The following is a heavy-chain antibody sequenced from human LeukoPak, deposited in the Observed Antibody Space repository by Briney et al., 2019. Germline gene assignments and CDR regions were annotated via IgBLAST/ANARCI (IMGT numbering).Heavy chain of an antibody. J-gene: IGHJ5*02. CDR1: GFIFSSYW. V-gene: IGHV3-7*01. CDR2: IKQDGSEK. CDR3: ARGRNWFDP. Sequence: GGSLRLSCAASGFIFSSYWMSWVRQAPGKGLEWVANIKQDGSEKYYVDSVKDRFTISRDNAKNSLYLQMNSLRAEDTAVYYCARGRNWFDPWGQGTLVTVSS.